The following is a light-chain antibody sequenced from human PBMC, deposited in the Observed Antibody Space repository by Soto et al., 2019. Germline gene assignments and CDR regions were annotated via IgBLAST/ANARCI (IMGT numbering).Light chain of an antibody. CDR1: QSVSAY. V-gene: IGKV3-11*01. Sequence: EIVLTQSPSTLPLSPWEIATLSCRASQSVSAYLAWYQQKPGQAPRLLIYDASSRATGIPARFSGSGSGTEFTLTINSLEPEDFAVYYCQQRSGWPPVYSFGQGTKVEIK. CDR2: DAS. CDR3: QQRSGWPPVYS. J-gene: IGKJ2*01.